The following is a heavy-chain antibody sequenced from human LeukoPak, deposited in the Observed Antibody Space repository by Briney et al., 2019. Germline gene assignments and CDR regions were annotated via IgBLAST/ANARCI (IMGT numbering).Heavy chain of an antibody. CDR3: ARDCGYSYGLGGNWFDP. CDR1: GGTFSSYT. CDR2: IIPILGIA. J-gene: IGHJ5*02. V-gene: IGHV1-69*02. Sequence: ASVKVSCKASGGTFSSYTISWVRQAPGQGLEWMGRIIPILGIANYAQKFQGRVTITADKSTSTAYMELSSLRSEDTAVYYCARDCGYSYGLGGNWFDPWGQGTLATVSS. D-gene: IGHD5-18*01.